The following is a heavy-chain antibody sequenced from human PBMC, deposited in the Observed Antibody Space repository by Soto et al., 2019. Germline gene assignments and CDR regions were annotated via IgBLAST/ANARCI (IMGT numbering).Heavy chain of an antibody. V-gene: IGHV4-59*08. CDR1: GDSISSYS. D-gene: IGHD6-13*01. CDR2: IYYSGST. CDR3: ARLDLYSSNWGSPFDY. Sequence: SETLSLTCTVSGDSISSYSWSWIRQPPGKGLEWIGYIYYSGSTNYNPSLKSRVTISVDTSKNQFSLKLSSVTAADTAVYYCARLDLYSSNWGSPFDYWGQGTLVTVSS. J-gene: IGHJ4*02.